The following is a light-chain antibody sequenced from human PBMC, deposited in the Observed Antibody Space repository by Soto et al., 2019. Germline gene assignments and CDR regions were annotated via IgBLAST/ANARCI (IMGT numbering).Light chain of an antibody. CDR3: HQYATSPQT. V-gene: IGKV3-20*01. Sequence: EIVLTQSPGTLSLSPGERATLSCRASQSVPENYLAWYQHKPGQAPRLLIHGPSSRATGIPDRFSGSGSGTDFTLSISRLEPEDFAVYYCHQYATSPQTFGQGTKVEIK. CDR2: GPS. J-gene: IGKJ1*01. CDR1: QSVPENY.